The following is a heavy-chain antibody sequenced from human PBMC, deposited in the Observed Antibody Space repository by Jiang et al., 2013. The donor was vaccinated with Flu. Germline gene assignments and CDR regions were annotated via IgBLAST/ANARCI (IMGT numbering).Heavy chain of an antibody. CDR1: GGSISSSSYY. Sequence: GLVKPSETLSLTCTVSGGSISSSSYYWGWIRQPPGKGLEWIGSIYYSGSTYYNPSLKSRVTISVDTSKNQFSLKLSSVTAADTAVYYCARLWRVTRTVDYWGQGTLVTVSS. D-gene: IGHD4-23*01. J-gene: IGHJ4*02. V-gene: IGHV4-39*01. CDR2: IYYSGST. CDR3: ARLWRVTRTVDY.